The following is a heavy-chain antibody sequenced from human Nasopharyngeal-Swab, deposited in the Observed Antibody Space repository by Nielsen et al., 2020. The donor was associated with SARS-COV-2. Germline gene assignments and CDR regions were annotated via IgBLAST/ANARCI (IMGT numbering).Heavy chain of an antibody. V-gene: IGHV4-59*13. CDR2: IYYSGST. CDR1: GGSISSDY. Sequence: SETLSLICTVSGGSISSDYWSWIRQPPGKGLEWIGYIYYSGSTKYNPSLKSRVTISVDTSKNQFSLKLSSVTAADTAVYYCTRVRIAVAGTQAFDIWGQGTMVTVSS. J-gene: IGHJ3*02. D-gene: IGHD6-19*01. CDR3: TRVRIAVAGTQAFDI.